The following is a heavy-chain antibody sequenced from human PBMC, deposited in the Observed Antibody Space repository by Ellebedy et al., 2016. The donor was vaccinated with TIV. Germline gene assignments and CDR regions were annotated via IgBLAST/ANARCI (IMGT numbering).Heavy chain of an antibody. V-gene: IGHV1-8*01. J-gene: IGHJ6*03. CDR2: LDANSGNT. Sequence: ASVKVSCXTSGYTFINSDIKWVRQATGQGLEWMGWLDANSGNTGYAPKFQGRVTLTRNTSISTAYMELSNLRSDDTAVYYCARGLYYSYMDVWGKGTTVTVS. CDR3: ARGLYYSYMDV. CDR1: GYTFINSD.